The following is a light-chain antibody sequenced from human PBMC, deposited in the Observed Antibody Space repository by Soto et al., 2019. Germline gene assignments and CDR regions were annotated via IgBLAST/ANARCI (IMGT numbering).Light chain of an antibody. CDR2: DVS. CDR3: SSYTSSSTPRV. V-gene: IGLV2-18*02. J-gene: IGLJ1*01. CDR1: SSDVGSYSR. Sequence: QSALTQPPSVSGSPGQSATISCTGTSSDVGSYSRVSWYQQPPGTAPKLIIYDVSNRPSGVPDRFSGSKSGNTASLTISGRQAEDEADYYCSSYTSSSTPRVFGTGTKLTVL.